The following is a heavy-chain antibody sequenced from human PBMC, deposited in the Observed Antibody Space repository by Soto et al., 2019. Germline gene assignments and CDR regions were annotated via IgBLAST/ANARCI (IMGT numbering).Heavy chain of an antibody. J-gene: IGHJ6*02. D-gene: IGHD1-7*01. CDR2: INSDGSST. V-gene: IGHV3-74*01. Sequence: EVQLVESGGGLVQPGGSLRLSCAASGFTFSSYWMHWVRQAPGKGLVWVSRINSDGSSTSYADSVKGRFTISRDNAKNTLYLQMNSLRGEDTAVYYCARDSHIITGTTIDYYYYYGMDVWGQGTTVTVSS. CDR3: ARDSHIITGTTIDYYYYYGMDV. CDR1: GFTFSSYW.